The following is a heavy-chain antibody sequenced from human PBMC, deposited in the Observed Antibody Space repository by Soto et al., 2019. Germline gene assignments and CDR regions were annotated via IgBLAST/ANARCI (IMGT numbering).Heavy chain of an antibody. Sequence: QVQLVQSGAEVKKPGSSVKVSCKASGGTFSSYAISWVRQAPGQGLEWMGGIIPIFGTANYAQKFQGRVTITADESTSTAYMELSSLRSEDTAVYYCASGQYPDALADYYYGMDVWGQGTTVTVSS. V-gene: IGHV1-69*01. CDR2: IIPIFGTA. CDR1: GGTFSSYA. CDR3: ASGQYPDALADYYYGMDV. J-gene: IGHJ6*02. D-gene: IGHD2-2*01.